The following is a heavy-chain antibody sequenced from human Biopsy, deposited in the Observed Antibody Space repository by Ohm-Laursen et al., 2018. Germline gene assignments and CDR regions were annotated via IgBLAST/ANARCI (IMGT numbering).Heavy chain of an antibody. CDR2: IYDRGSTA. V-gene: IGHV4-61*01. Sequence: GTLSLTCAVSGDSVSSGSFYWTWVRQPPGQGLEYIGYIYDRGSTANYNPSLESRVTMSIDMPKNQFSLKLSSVTAADTAIYYCARGMRSSGWPYFDSWGQGTLVTVSS. J-gene: IGHJ4*02. CDR3: ARGMRSSGWPYFDS. D-gene: IGHD6-19*01. CDR1: GDSVSSGSFY.